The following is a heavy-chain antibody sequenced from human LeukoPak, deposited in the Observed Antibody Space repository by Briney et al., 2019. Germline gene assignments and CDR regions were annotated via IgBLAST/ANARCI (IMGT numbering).Heavy chain of an antibody. CDR2: INTGNGET. Sequence: ASVKVSCKASGYIFTNFAIHWVRQAPGQRLEWMGWINTGNGETKYSQKFQARVTITRDTSASTAYMELSRLRSEDTAVYYCASWSTATKFDYWGQGTLLTVSS. J-gene: IGHJ4*02. D-gene: IGHD4-17*01. V-gene: IGHV1-3*04. CDR1: GYIFTNFA. CDR3: ASWSTATKFDY.